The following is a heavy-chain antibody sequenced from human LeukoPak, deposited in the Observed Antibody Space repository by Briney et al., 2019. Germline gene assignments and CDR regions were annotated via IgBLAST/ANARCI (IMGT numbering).Heavy chain of an antibody. J-gene: IGHJ3*02. D-gene: IGHD3-22*01. Sequence: GGSLRLSCAASGFTFSNAWMSWVRQAPGKGLEWVGRIKSKTDGGTTDYAAPVKGRFTISRDDSKNTLYLQMNSLKTEDTAVYYCTTGAHDSSPDAFDIWGPGTMVTVSS. CDR2: IKSKTDGGTT. CDR3: TTGAHDSSPDAFDI. V-gene: IGHV3-15*01. CDR1: GFTFSNAW.